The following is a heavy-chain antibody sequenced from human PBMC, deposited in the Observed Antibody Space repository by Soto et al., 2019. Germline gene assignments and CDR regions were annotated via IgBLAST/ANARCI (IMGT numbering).Heavy chain of an antibody. CDR2: INPSGGST. J-gene: IGHJ6*02. Sequence: QVQLVQSGAEVKKPGASVKVSCKASGYTFTSYYMHWVRQAPGQGLEWMGVINPSGGSTSYAQKFQGRVTMTRDTSTSTVYMELSSLRSEDTAVYYCGRCSGLLYGMDVWGQGTTVTVSS. D-gene: IGHD3-10*02. CDR3: GRCSGLLYGMDV. CDR1: GYTFTSYY. V-gene: IGHV1-46*01.